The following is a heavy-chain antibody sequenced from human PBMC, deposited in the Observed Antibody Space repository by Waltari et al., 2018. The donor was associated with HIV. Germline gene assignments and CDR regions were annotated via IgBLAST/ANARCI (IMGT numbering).Heavy chain of an antibody. CDR2: VFDRGTT. V-gene: IGHV4-30-4*08. J-gene: IGHJ4*02. CDR1: GGSIGSGDHY. CDR3: SRGDLGYGYDNYFDY. Sequence: QVRLRESGPGLVRPSQTLSLTCPVSGGSIGSGDHYWNWIRQLPGRGLEWIGYVFDRGTTYYNPSLSNRVTISLDTSKNQVSLNLSSVTAADTAVYYCSRGDLGYGYDNYFDYWGQGTLLTVSS. D-gene: IGHD3-22*01.